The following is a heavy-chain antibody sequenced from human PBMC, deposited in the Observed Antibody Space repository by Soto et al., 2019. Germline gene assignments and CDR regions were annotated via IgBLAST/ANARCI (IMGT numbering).Heavy chain of an antibody. CDR3: AKEGYCSSTSCYRRHIEPNWFDP. Sequence: GESLKISCAASGFTFSSYAMSWVRQAPGKGLEWVSAISGSGGSTYYADSVKGRFTISRDNSKNTRYLQMNSLRAEDTAVYYCAKEGYCSSTSCYRRHIEPNWFDPWGQGTLVTVSS. V-gene: IGHV3-23*01. D-gene: IGHD2-2*01. CDR1: GFTFSSYA. CDR2: ISGSGGST. J-gene: IGHJ5*02.